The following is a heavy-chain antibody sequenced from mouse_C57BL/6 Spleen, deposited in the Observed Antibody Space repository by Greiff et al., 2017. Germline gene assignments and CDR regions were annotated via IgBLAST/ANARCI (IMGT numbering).Heavy chain of an antibody. J-gene: IGHJ2*01. V-gene: IGHV3-6*01. D-gene: IGHD3-2*02. CDR2: ISYDGSN. CDR1: GYSITSGYY. Sequence: ESGPGLVKPSQSLSLTCSVTGYSITSGYYWNWIRQFPGNKLEWMGYISYDGSNNYNPSLKNRISITRDTSKNQFFLKLNSVTTEDTATYYCARDSSGYWYYFDYWGQGTTLTVSS. CDR3: ARDSSGYWYYFDY.